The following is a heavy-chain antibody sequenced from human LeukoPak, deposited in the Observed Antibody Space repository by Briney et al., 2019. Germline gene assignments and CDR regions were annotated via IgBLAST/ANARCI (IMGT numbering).Heavy chain of an antibody. CDR1: GGSISSYY. Sequence: TPSETPSLTCTVSGGSISSYYWSWIRQPPGKGLEWIGRIYTSGSTNYNPSLKSRVTMSVDTSKNQFSLKLSSVTAADTAVYYCARDGGNDSSGYFYYFDYWGQGTLVTVSS. CDR2: IYTSGST. CDR3: ARDGGNDSSGYFYYFDY. D-gene: IGHD3-22*01. J-gene: IGHJ4*02. V-gene: IGHV4-4*07.